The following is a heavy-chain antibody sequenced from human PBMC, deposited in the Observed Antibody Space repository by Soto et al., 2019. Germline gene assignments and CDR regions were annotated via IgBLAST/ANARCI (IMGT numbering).Heavy chain of an antibody. CDR2: ISAYNGNT. Sequence: QVQLVQSGAEVKKPGASVKVSCKASGYTFTSYGISWVRQAPGQGLEWMGWISAYNGNTNYAQKLQGRVTMTTDTSTSTAYMELRSLRSDDTAVYYCARDQLIGYCSSTSCPRGDYYMDVWGKGTTVTVSS. CDR1: GYTFTSYG. V-gene: IGHV1-18*01. D-gene: IGHD2-2*03. CDR3: ARDQLIGYCSSTSCPRGDYYMDV. J-gene: IGHJ6*03.